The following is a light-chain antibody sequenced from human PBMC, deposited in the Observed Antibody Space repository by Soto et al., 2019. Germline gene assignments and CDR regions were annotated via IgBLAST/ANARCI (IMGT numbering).Light chain of an antibody. J-gene: IGKJ1*01. CDR2: GAS. CDR3: QQYNNWPQT. CDR1: QTINNN. V-gene: IGKV3-15*01. Sequence: EIVMTQSPATLSVSPGDRVTLSCRASQTINNNVAWYQLKDGQVPRLLIYGASTRAADVPARFSGGGSGTEFTLTISSLQSEDFAEYHCQQYNNWPQTFGQGTKVDIK.